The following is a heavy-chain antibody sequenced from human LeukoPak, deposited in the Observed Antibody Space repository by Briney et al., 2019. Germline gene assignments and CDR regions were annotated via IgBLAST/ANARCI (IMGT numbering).Heavy chain of an antibody. CDR1: GFTFSSYG. V-gene: IGHV3-30*02. Sequence: GGSLRLSCAASGFTFSSYGMHWVRQAPGKGLDWVAFIRYDASNKYYADSVKGRFTISRDNSKNTLYLHMNSLRGEDTAVYYCAKGQRDDYYDSSGYYPNFFDFWGQGTLVTVSS. CDR3: AKGQRDDYYDSSGYYPNFFDF. D-gene: IGHD3-22*01. J-gene: IGHJ4*02. CDR2: IRYDASNK.